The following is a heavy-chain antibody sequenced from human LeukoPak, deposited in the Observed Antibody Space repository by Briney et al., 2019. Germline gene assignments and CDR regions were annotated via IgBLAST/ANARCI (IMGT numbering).Heavy chain of an antibody. CDR3: AKFPSSSWYVDWFDP. Sequence: PGGSLRLSCAASGFTFSSYAMSWVRQAPGKGLEWVSAISGSGGSTYYADSVKGRFTISRDNSKNTLYLQMNSLRAEDTAVYYCAKFPSSSWYVDWFDPWGQGTLVTVSS. J-gene: IGHJ5*02. CDR1: GFTFSSYA. D-gene: IGHD6-13*01. V-gene: IGHV3-23*01. CDR2: ISGSGGST.